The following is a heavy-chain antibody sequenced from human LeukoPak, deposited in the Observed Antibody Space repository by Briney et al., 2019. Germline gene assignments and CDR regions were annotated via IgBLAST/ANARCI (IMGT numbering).Heavy chain of an antibody. CDR2: INPSGGST. Sequence: GASVKVSCKASGYTFTSYYMHWVRQAPGQGLEWMGIINPSGGSTSYAQKFQGRVTMTRDTSTSTVYMELSSLRSEDTAVYYCARGGSGSFWSGYEYYYGMDVWGQGATVTVSS. CDR1: GYTFTSYY. J-gene: IGHJ6*02. V-gene: IGHV1-46*01. CDR3: ARGGSGSFWSGYEYYYGMDV. D-gene: IGHD3-3*01.